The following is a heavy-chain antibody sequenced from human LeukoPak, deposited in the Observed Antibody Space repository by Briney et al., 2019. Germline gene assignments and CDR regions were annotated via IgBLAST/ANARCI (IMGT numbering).Heavy chain of an antibody. CDR2: MNPYTGNT. D-gene: IGHD2-2*01. CDR3: ARIPQRVPHNWFDP. J-gene: IGHJ5*02. CDR1: GYTFTNDD. V-gene: IGHV1-8*01. Sequence: ASVKVSCKASGYTFTNDDINWVRQAAGQGLEWMGWMNPYTGNTGYAQKFQGRVTMTRDTSMSTAYLELRGLTSDDSAVYYCARIPQRVPHNWFDPWGQGTLVTVSS.